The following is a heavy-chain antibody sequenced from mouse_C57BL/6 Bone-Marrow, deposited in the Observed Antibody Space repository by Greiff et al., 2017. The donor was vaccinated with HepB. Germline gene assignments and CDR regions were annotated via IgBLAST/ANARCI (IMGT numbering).Heavy chain of an antibody. CDR3: ARWEDYYGSSSDY. J-gene: IGHJ2*01. D-gene: IGHD1-1*01. V-gene: IGHV1-82*01. CDR2: IYPGDGDT. Sequence: QVQLQQSGPELVKPGASVKISCKASGYAFSSSWMNWVKQRPGKGLEWIGRIYPGDGDTNYNGKFKGKATLTADKSSSTAYMQLSSLTSEDSAVYFCARWEDYYGSSSDYWGQGTTLTVSS. CDR1: GYAFSSSW.